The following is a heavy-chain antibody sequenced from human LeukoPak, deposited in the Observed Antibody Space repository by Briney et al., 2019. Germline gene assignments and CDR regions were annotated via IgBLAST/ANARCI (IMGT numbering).Heavy chain of an antibody. CDR3: ARASDSSGYKSYYFDY. D-gene: IGHD3-22*01. Sequence: SETLSLTCTVSGGSISSYYWSWIRQPAGKGLEWIGRIYTSGSTNYNPSLKSRVTMSVDTSKNQFSLKLSSVTAADTAVYYCARASDSSGYKSYYFDYWGQGTLVTVSS. V-gene: IGHV4-4*07. CDR2: IYTSGST. CDR1: GGSISSYY. J-gene: IGHJ4*02.